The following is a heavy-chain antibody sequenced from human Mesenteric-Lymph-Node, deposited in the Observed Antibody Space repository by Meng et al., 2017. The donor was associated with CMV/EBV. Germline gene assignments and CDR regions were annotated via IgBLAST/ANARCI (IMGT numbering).Heavy chain of an antibody. CDR3: TSGGIAAAGTVDY. Sequence: GESLKISCAVSGFTFKNYAMTWVRQASGKGLEWVGRIRSKANSYATAYAASVKGRFTISRDDSKNTAYLQMNSLKTEDTAVYYCTSGGIAAAGTVDYWGQGTLVTVSS. J-gene: IGHJ4*02. CDR2: IRSKANSYAT. D-gene: IGHD6-13*01. CDR1: GFTFKNYA. V-gene: IGHV3-73*01.